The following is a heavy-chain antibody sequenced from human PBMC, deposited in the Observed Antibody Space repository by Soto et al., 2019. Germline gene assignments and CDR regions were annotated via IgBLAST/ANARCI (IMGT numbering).Heavy chain of an antibody. V-gene: IGHV1-69*13. CDR1: GYTFTSYG. CDR2: IIPIFGTA. D-gene: IGHD6-6*01. Sequence: GASVKVSCKASGYTFTSYGISGVRQAPGQGLEWMGGIIPIFGTANYAEKFQGRVTITADESTSTAYEELSSLRSEDTAFFYCAREGLIIAARIGFDPWGQGPLVTVPP. J-gene: IGHJ5*02. CDR3: AREGLIIAARIGFDP.